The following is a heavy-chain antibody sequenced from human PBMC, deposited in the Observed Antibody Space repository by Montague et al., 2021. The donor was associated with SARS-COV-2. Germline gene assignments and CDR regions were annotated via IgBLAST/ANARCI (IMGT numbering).Heavy chain of an antibody. D-gene: IGHD3-10*01. CDR3: AKGLSSGGYYSSYFDY. CDR2: ISGSGSST. V-gene: IGHV3-23*01. Sequence: SLRLSCAVSGFTFSSYAMSWVRQAPGKGLEWVSVISGSGSSTYYADSXXGRFTISRDNSKNTLYLQMNSLRAEDTAVYYCAKGLSSGGYYSSYFDYWGQGTLVTVSS. J-gene: IGHJ4*02. CDR1: GFTFSSYA.